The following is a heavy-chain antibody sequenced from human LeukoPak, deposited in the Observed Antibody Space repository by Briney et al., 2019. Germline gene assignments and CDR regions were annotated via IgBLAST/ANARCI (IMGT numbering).Heavy chain of an antibody. J-gene: IGHJ4*02. CDR1: GFTFSSYW. CDR2: IKKDGSEK. Sequence: SLRRSCAASGFTFSSYWMSWVRQAPGKGMEWVANIKKDGSEKYYVDFVRGRFNISRDNATNSLSLQMKCLRADDPAEQYCARDGYCSDNSCPALDSWGQGTLVTVSS. CDR3: ARDGYCSDNSCPALDS. V-gene: IGHV3-7*01. D-gene: IGHD2-15*01.